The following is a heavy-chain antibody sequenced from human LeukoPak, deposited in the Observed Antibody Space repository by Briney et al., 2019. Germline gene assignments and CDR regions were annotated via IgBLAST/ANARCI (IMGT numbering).Heavy chain of an antibody. CDR3: ARGGLSGHFYY. CDR2: IYHSGTT. Sequence: SETLSLTCAVSGYSISSGYYWGWIRQPPGKGLEWIGSIYHSGTTYYNPSLKSRVTISVDTSKNQFSLNLSSVTAADTAVYYCARGGLSGHFYYWGQGTLVTVSS. V-gene: IGHV4-38-2*01. CDR1: GYSISSGYY. J-gene: IGHJ4*02. D-gene: IGHD2-15*01.